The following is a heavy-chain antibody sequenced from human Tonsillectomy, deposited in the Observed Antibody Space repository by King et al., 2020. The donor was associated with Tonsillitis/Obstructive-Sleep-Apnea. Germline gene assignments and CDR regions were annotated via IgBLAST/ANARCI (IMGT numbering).Heavy chain of an antibody. CDR3: ARDSRSHYYDTSGYYTFEY. CDR2: TSAYNGDT. D-gene: IGHD3-22*01. Sequence: QLVQSGAEVKKPGASVKVSCKASGYTFTTYGISWVRQAPGQGLEWMGWTSAYNGDTNYAQKLQDRVIMTTDTSTSTAYMEVRSLRSDDTAVYYCARDSRSHYYDTSGYYTFEYWGQGTLVTVSS. J-gene: IGHJ4*02. CDR1: GYTFTTYG. V-gene: IGHV1-18*01.